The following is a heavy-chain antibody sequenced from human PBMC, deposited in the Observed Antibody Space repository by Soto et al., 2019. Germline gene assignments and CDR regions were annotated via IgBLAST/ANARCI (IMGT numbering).Heavy chain of an antibody. CDR1: GGSISSSSYY. CDR3: ARRGRVAVAGTYWYFDL. V-gene: IGHV4-39*01. J-gene: IGHJ2*01. Sequence: QRQLQESGPGLVKPSETLSLTCTVSGGSISSSSYYWGWILQSPGKGLEWIGSVYYSGSTYYNPSLKSRVTISVDTSKNQFSLRLSSVTAADTAVYYCARRGRVAVAGTYWYFDLWGRGTLVTVSS. CDR2: VYYSGST. D-gene: IGHD6-19*01.